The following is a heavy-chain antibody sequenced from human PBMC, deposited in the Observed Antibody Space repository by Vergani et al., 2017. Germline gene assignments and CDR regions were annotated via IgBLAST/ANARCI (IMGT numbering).Heavy chain of an antibody. CDR2: IIPIFGTA. CDR1: GGTFSSYA. J-gene: IGHJ6*02. Sequence: QVQLVQSGAEVKKPGSSVKVSCKASGGTFSSYAISWVRQAPGQGLEWMGRIIPIFGTANYAQKFQGRVRITAEESTSTAYMELSSLRSEDTAVYYCARGNVGMATGRRYYYYYGIDVWGQGTTVTVS. V-gene: IGHV1-69*18. CDR3: ARGNVGMATGRRYYYYYGIDV. D-gene: IGHD5-24*01.